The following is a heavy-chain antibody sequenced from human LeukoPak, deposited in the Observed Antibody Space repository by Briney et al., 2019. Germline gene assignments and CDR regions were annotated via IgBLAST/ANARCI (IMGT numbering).Heavy chain of an antibody. CDR2: ISYDGSNK. Sequence: GGSLRLSCAASGFTFSSYAMHWVRQAPGKGLEWVAVISYDGSNKYYADSVKGRFTISRDNSKNTLYLQMNSLRAEDTAVYYCARDREMATIDWGQGTLVTVSS. CDR3: ARDREMATID. CDR1: GFTFSSYA. V-gene: IGHV3-30*04. D-gene: IGHD5-24*01. J-gene: IGHJ4*02.